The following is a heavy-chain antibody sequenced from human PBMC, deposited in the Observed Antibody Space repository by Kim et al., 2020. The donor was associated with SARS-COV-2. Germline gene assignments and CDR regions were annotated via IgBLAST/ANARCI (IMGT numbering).Heavy chain of an antibody. V-gene: IGHV4-39*01. CDR1: GGSISSTSYY. J-gene: IGHJ5*02. D-gene: IGHD6-19*01. CDR2: IYYTGST. Sequence: SETLSLTCTVSGGSISSTSYYWGWIRQPPGKGLEWLGTIYYTGSTYYNPSLKSRVTMSVDTSKNQFSLKLTPVTAADTAVYYCAIQGSSGWGLLRSWVQGTLVAVSS. CDR3: AIQGSSGWGLLRS.